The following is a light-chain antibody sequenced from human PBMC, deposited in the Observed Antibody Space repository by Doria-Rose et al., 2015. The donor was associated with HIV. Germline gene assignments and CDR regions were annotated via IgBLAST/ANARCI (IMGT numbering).Light chain of an antibody. CDR3: QQFDSFPRT. J-gene: IGKJ1*01. Sequence: TQSPSFLSASVGVRVTITCRASQGISRYLAWYQQKPVKAPTLLIFGASTVQSRVPSRFSGSGSGTEFTLTISSLHPEHSATYYCQQFDSFPRTFGQGTKVDLK. CDR2: GAS. CDR1: QGISRY. V-gene: IGKV1-9*01.